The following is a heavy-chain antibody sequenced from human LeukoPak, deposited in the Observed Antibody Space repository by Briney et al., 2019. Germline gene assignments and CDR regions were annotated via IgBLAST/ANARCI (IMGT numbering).Heavy chain of an antibody. D-gene: IGHD6-13*01. CDR2: IRYGGST. CDR3: ARAAAVTNSWYYFDY. J-gene: IGHJ4*02. Sequence: SETLSLTCTVSGDSFSSGDHHWRWIRQPPGKGLEWIVYIRYGGSTYYNPSLKSRIIISVNMSKNQFSLSLNSLSAADSAVYFCARAAAVTNSWYYFDYWGQGTLVTVSS. V-gene: IGHV4-30-4*01. CDR1: GDSFSSGDHH.